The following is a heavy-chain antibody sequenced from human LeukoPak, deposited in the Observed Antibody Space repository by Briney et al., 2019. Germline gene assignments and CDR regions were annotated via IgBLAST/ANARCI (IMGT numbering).Heavy chain of an antibody. Sequence: SETLSLTCTVSGGSISSYYWSWIRQPPAKGLEWIGYIYYSGSTNYNPSLKSRVTISVDTSKNQVSLKLSSVTAADTAVYYCASLTPGGPFGFWGQGTLVTVSS. D-gene: IGHD3-16*01. J-gene: IGHJ4*02. CDR2: IYYSGST. V-gene: IGHV4-59*01. CDR1: GGSISSYY. CDR3: ASLTPGGPFGF.